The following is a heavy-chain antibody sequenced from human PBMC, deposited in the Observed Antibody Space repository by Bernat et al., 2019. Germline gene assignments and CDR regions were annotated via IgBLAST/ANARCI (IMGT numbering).Heavy chain of an antibody. V-gene: IGHV3-30-3*01. CDR1: GFTLIPYA. J-gene: IGHJ4*02. D-gene: IGHD2-2*01. CDR3: ARYCSSTSCYLFDY. CDR2: LSHDGSKK. Sequence: QVQLVESGGGVVQPGRSLRLSCAASGFTLIPYALYWVRQAPGKGLEWVAALSHDGSKKYYTDSVKGRFTISRDTSKNTLFLQMNSLRAEDTAVYYCARYCSSTSCYLFDYWGQGTLVTVSS.